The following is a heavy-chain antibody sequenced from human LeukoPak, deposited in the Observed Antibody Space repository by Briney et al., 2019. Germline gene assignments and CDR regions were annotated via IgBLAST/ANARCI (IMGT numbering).Heavy chain of an antibody. J-gene: IGHJ4*02. CDR2: LWYDGSNE. V-gene: IGHV3-33*01. Sequence: GGSLRLSCAASGFTFSAYVMHWVRQAPGKGLEWVAILWYDGSNEYYADSVKGRFTISRDNSKNTLHLQMNSLRAEDTAVYYCARDRADSSGHDIDYWGQGTLVTVSS. CDR3: ARDRADSSGHDIDY. D-gene: IGHD3-22*01. CDR1: GFTFSAYV.